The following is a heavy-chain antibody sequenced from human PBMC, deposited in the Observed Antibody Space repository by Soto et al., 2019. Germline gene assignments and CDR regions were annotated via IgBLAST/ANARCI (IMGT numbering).Heavy chain of an antibody. CDR3: ARGYGSGSYSTVDF. J-gene: IGHJ4*02. CDR2: INHSGST. Sequence: QVQLQQWGAGLLKPSETLSLTCAVYGGSFSGYYWDWIRQPPGKGLEWIGEINHSGSTNYNPSLKSSVATSVDTPKNQRSLKLSAVTAADTAVYYCARGYGSGSYSTVDFWGQGTLVTVSS. D-gene: IGHD3-10*01. V-gene: IGHV4-34*01. CDR1: GGSFSGYY.